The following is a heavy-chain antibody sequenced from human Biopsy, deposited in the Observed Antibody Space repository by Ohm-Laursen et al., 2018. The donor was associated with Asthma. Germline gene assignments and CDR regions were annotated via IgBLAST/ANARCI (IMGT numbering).Heavy chain of an antibody. D-gene: IGHD6-19*01. J-gene: IGHJ4*02. CDR3: ARGDSRGWSQYYFDY. Sequence: GSLRLSCAALGFTVSRDYMFWVRQAPGKGLEWVSVIYSGGTSNTADSVRGRFTIPRVYSTNTPYLQMHNLRAEDTAVYYCARGDSRGWSQYYFDYWGQGTLVTVSS. CDR1: GFTVSRDY. CDR2: IYSGGTS. V-gene: IGHV3-53*01.